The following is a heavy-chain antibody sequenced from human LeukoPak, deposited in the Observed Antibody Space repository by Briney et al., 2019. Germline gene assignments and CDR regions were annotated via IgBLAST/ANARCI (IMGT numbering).Heavy chain of an antibody. CDR3: SKDLKRLANFDY. V-gene: IGHV3-23*01. J-gene: IGHJ4*02. Sequence: PGGSMRLSCAASGFTFSSYGMSWVRQAPGKGLEWVSGISDSGGSIYYAQSVKGRFTISRDNSKNTLYLQMNSLRAEDTAVYYCSKDLKRLANFDYWGQGTLVTVSS. CDR2: ISDSGGSI. CDR1: GFTFSSYG. D-gene: IGHD6-25*01.